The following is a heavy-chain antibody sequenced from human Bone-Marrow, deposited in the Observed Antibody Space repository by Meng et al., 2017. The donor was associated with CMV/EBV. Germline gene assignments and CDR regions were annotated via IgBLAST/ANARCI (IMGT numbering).Heavy chain of an antibody. D-gene: IGHD2-15*01. J-gene: IGHJ3*02. V-gene: IGHV1-69*05. Sequence: SVKVSCKASGGTFSSYAISWVRQAPGQGLEWMGGIIPIFGTANYAQKFQGRVTITTDESTSTAYMELSSLRSEDTAVYYCARDATPGGYCSGGSCYSHDAFDIWGQGTMVTVSS. CDR1: GGTFSSYA. CDR2: IIPIFGTA. CDR3: ARDATPGGYCSGGSCYSHDAFDI.